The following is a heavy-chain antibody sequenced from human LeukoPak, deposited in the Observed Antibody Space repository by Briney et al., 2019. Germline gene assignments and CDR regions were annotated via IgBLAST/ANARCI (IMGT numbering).Heavy chain of an antibody. CDR3: AREDYYGSGSAGSFDY. D-gene: IGHD3-10*01. J-gene: IGHJ4*02. CDR2: IYYSGST. V-gene: IGHV4-59*01. CDR1: GGSISSYY. Sequence: PSETLSLTCTVSGGSISSYYWSWIRQPPGKGLEWIGYIYYSGSTNYNPSLKSRVTISVDTSKNQFSLKLSSVTAADTAVYYCAREDYYGSGSAGSFDYWGQGTLVAVSS.